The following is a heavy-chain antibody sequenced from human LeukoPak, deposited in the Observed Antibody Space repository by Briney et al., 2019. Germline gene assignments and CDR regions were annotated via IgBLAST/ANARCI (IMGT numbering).Heavy chain of an antibody. CDR1: GGSISSYY. D-gene: IGHD6-13*01. Sequence: TSETLSLTCTVSGGSISSYYWSWIRQPPGKGLEWIGYIYYSGSTNYNPSLKSRVTISVDSSKNQFSLKLSSVTAADTAVYYCSRIAAAPATYYFDYWGQGTLVTVSS. CDR3: SRIAAAPATYYFDY. J-gene: IGHJ4*02. CDR2: IYYSGST. V-gene: IGHV4-59*12.